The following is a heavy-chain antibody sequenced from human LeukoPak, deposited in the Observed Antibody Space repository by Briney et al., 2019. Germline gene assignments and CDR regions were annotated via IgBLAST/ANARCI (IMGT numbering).Heavy chain of an antibody. CDR2: ISSSSSTI. J-gene: IGHJ3*02. V-gene: IGHV3-48*04. CDR1: GFTFSSYS. CDR3: ASWAIAVAGSRESDAFDI. Sequence: GGSLRLSCAASGFTFSSYSMNWVRQAPGKGLEWVSYISSSSSTIYYADSVKGRFTISRDNAENSLYLQMNSLRAEDTAVYYCASWAIAVAGSRESDAFDIWGQGTMVTVSS. D-gene: IGHD6-19*01.